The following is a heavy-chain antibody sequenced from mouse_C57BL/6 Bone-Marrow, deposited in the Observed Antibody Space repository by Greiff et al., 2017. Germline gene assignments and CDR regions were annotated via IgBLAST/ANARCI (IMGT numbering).Heavy chain of an antibody. J-gene: IGHJ4*01. CDR2: IIPGSGGT. D-gene: IGHD1-1*01. V-gene: IGHV1-54*01. CDR1: GYAFTNYL. Sequence: VQLQQSGAELVRPGTSVKVSCKASGYAFTNYLIEWVKQRPGQGLEWIGVIIPGSGGTNYNEKFKGKAILTADYTSSTAFMQLSSPTTEDSAVYFCARTRAVRAGAMDYWGQGTSVTVSS. CDR3: ARTRAVRAGAMDY.